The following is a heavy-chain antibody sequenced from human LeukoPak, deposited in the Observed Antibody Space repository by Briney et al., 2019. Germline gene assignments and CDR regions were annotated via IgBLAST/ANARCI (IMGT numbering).Heavy chain of an antibody. J-gene: IGHJ1*01. V-gene: IGHV4-34*01. CDR2: INHSGST. CDR3: AREMVYYDSSGPGGYFQH. Sequence: SETLSLTCAVYGGSFSGYYWSWIRQPPGKGLEWIGEINHSGSTNYNPSLKSRVTISVDTSKNQFSLKLSSVTAADTAVYYCAREMVYYDSSGPGGYFQHWGQGALVTVSS. CDR1: GGSFSGYY. D-gene: IGHD3-22*01.